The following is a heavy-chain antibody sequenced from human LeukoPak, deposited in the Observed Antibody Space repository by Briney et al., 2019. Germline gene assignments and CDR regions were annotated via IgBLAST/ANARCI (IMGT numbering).Heavy chain of an antibody. CDR1: GFTFSSYN. Sequence: GGSLRLSCAASGFTFSSYNMNWVRQAPGKGLAWVSYISSNSSTIYYADSVKGRFTISRDNSKNTLYLQMNSLRAEDTAVYYCARDGATYCSSTSCVRYYYMDVWGKGTTVTVSS. J-gene: IGHJ6*03. D-gene: IGHD2-2*01. V-gene: IGHV3-48*01. CDR3: ARDGATYCSSTSCVRYYYMDV. CDR2: ISSNSSTI.